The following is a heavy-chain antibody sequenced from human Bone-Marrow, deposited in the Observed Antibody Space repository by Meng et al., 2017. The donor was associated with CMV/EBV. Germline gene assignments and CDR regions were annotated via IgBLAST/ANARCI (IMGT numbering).Heavy chain of an antibody. J-gene: IGHJ6*02. V-gene: IGHV3-49*03. CDR1: GFTFSDYY. D-gene: IGHD1-26*01. CDR2: IRSKAYGGTT. Sequence: GGSLRLSCAASGFTFSDYYMSWIRQAPGKGLEWVGFIRSKAYGGTTEYAASVKGRFTISRDDSKSIAYLQMNSLKTEDTAVYYCTRLAGASWGYYYGMDVWGQGTTVTVSS. CDR3: TRLAGASWGYYYGMDV.